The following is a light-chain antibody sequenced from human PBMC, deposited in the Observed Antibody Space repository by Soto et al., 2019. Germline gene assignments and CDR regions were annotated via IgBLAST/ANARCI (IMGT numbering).Light chain of an antibody. V-gene: IGLV2-14*01. CDR2: EVS. Sequence: SALTQPASVSGSPGQSIAISCTGTSSDVGGYNYVSWYQQHPGKAPKLVIYEVSNRPSGVSNRFSGSKSGNTASLTISGLQAEDEADYYCSSYTSSSTSSYVFGTGTKVTVL. CDR1: SSDVGGYNY. J-gene: IGLJ1*01. CDR3: SSYTSSSTSSYV.